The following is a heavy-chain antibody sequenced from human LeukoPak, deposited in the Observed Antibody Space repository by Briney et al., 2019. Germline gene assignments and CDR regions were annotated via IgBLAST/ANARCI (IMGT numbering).Heavy chain of an antibody. CDR2: IYYSGST. D-gene: IGHD3-22*01. CDR3: ARRDYDDSSGYHSSYFDH. V-gene: IGHV4-59*08. CDR1: GGSISSYY. Sequence: SSETLSLTCTVSGGSISSYYWSWIRQPPGKGLEWVGYIYYSGSTKYNPSLKSRVTISVDTSKNQFSLKVGSVTAADTAVYYCARRDYDDSSGYHSSYFDHWGQETLVTVSS. J-gene: IGHJ4*02.